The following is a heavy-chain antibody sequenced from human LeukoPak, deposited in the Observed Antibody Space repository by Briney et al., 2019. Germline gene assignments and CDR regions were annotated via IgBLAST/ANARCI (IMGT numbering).Heavy chain of an antibody. D-gene: IGHD2-2*01. J-gene: IGHJ3*01. V-gene: IGHV4-39*07. Sequence: PSETLSLTCTVSGGSISSSSYYWGWIRQPPGKGLEWIGSMYYSGSTSYNPSLKSRVTISVDTSKNQFSLKLSSVTAADTAVYYCARLGVPAAMGAFDVWGQGTMVTVSS. CDR2: MYYSGST. CDR3: ARLGVPAAMGAFDV. CDR1: GGSISSSSYY.